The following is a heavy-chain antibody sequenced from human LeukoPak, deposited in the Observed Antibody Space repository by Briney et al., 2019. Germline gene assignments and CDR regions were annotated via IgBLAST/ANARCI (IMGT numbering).Heavy chain of an antibody. J-gene: IGHJ4*02. CDR3: VRGTGY. CDR2: ISSNGDNT. Sequence: GGSLRLSCSVSGFTFSAYVMHWVRQAPGKGLEYVSAISSNGDNTYYADSVKGRFTISRDNSKNTLYLQMRSLRADDTAVYYCVRGTGYWGQGTLVTVAS. CDR1: GFTFSAYV. V-gene: IGHV3-64D*06.